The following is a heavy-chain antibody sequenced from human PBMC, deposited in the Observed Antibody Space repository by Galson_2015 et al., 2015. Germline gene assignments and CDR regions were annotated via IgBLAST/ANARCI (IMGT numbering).Heavy chain of an antibody. V-gene: IGHV1-2*06. D-gene: IGHD1/OR15-1a*01. CDR1: GYTFTAFY. CDR3: ARAGHGNNPTSFDD. Sequence: SVKVSCKASGYTFTAFYIHWVRQAPGQRPEWMGRMNPNSGGTDYTQNFQGRVTLTRDTSVSTAYMELTSLRSDDTAVYYCARAGHGNNPTSFDDWGQGTLVTVSP. J-gene: IGHJ4*02. CDR2: MNPNSGGT.